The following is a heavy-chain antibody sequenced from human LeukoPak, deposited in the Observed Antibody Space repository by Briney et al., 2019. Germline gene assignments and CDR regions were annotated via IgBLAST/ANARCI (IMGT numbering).Heavy chain of an antibody. J-gene: IGHJ6*03. D-gene: IGHD6-19*01. CDR3: ARCIAVAGTHYYYYYMDV. CDR1: GYTFTGYY. CDR2: INPNSGGT. V-gene: IGHV1-2*02. Sequence: GASVKVSCKASGYTFTGYYMHWVRQAPGQGLEWMGWINPNSGGTNYAQKFQGRVTMTTDTSTSTAYMELRSLRSDDTAVYYCARCIAVAGTHYYYYYMDVWGKGTTVTVSS.